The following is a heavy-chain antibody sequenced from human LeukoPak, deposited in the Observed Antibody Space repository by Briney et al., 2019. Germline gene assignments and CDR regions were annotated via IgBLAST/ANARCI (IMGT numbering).Heavy chain of an antibody. CDR3: ARDTRRAGYGGPFDY. Sequence: PSETLSLTCTVSGSSISSGYYWGWIRQPPGKGLEWIGEIYHSGSTNYNPSLKSRVTISVDTSKNQFSLKLSSVTAADTAVYYCARDTRRAGYGGPFDYWGQGTLVTVSS. CDR1: GSSISSGYY. J-gene: IGHJ4*02. CDR2: IYHSGST. D-gene: IGHD5-12*01. V-gene: IGHV4-38-2*02.